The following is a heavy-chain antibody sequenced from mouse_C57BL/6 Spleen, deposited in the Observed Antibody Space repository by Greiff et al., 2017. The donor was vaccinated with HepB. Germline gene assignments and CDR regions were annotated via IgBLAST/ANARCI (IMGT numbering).Heavy chain of an antibody. CDR2: ISSGSSTI. V-gene: IGHV5-17*01. J-gene: IGHJ2*01. CDR3: ARLSFHYFDY. CDR1: GFTFSDYG. Sequence: EVQLKESGGGLVKPGGSLKLSCAASGFTFSDYGMHWVRQAPEKGLEWVAYISSGSSTIYYADTVKGRFTISRDNAKNTLFLQMTSLRSEDTAMYYCARLSFHYFDYWGQGTTLTVSS.